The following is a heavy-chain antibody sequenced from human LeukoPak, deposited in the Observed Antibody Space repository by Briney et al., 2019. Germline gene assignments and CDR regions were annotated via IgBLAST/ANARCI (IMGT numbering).Heavy chain of an antibody. CDR2: ISGGGAST. CDR1: GFTFTSYA. CDR3: AKARVRGVILPFDY. J-gene: IGHJ4*02. V-gene: IGHV3-23*01. Sequence: GASLRLSCAASGFTFTSYAMTWVRQAPGKGREGVSAISGGGASTYYADPLKGRFTISRDNSKNTLYLQMSSLRAEDTAVYYCAKARVRGVILPFDYWGQGALVTVSS. D-gene: IGHD3-10*01.